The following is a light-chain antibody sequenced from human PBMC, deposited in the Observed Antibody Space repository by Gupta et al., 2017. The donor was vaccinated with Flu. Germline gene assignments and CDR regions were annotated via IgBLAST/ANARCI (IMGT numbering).Light chain of an antibody. V-gene: IGLV2-14*01. Sequence: SITISCTATNSDVGGYNYFSWYHHHAAKAHNLLIYEVNKRPAGVAYRFSGSKSGNTASLTISGLQEDDEGNYLCSSYTTSRNWVFGGGTKLTVL. J-gene: IGLJ3*02. CDR2: EVN. CDR1: NSDVGGYNY. CDR3: SSYTTSRNWV.